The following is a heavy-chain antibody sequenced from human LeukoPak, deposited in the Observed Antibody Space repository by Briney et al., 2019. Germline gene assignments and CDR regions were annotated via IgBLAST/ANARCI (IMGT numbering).Heavy chain of an antibody. CDR1: GGSISSYY. Sequence: SETLSLTCTVSGGSISSYYWRWIRQHPGKGLVCIGYIYYRGNTNYNLSLKSRVTISVVTSKNQCSLKLSSVAAADTAEYYCAREDSSGYFPDYWGQGTLVTVSS. D-gene: IGHD3-22*01. CDR3: AREDSSGYFPDY. V-gene: IGHV4-59*01. J-gene: IGHJ4*02. CDR2: IYYRGNT.